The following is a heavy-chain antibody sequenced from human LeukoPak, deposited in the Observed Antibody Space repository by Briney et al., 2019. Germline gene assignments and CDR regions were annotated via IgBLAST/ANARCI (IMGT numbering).Heavy chain of an antibody. Sequence: GGPLRLSGEAPDFTFGNYWMTGVRQAPGKGLGGLPNIKQDGTEKYFVDSVRGRFTISRDNAKNSLYLQMNSLRAGDTAVYYCARMSTSSWFVCDYWGPGTLVTVSS. D-gene: IGHD6-13*01. CDR1: DFTFGNYW. CDR2: IKQDGTEK. J-gene: IGHJ4*02. V-gene: IGHV3-7*01. CDR3: ARMSTSSWFVCDY.